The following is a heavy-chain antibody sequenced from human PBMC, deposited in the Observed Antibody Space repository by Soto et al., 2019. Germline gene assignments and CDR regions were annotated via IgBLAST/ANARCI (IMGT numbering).Heavy chain of an antibody. CDR2: IFFSGNT. CDR1: GGSILNGGHY. J-gene: IGHJ4*02. V-gene: IGHV4-31*03. Sequence: QVQLQESGPGLLKPSQTLSLTCTVSGGSILNGGHYWTWIRQHPGKGPEWIGRIFFSGNTHYNPALKSRLTFSLDTAKNQFSLKLTSVTAADTAIYYCARDNYGGRLDFWGPGTLVTVSS. D-gene: IGHD4-17*01. CDR3: ARDNYGGRLDF.